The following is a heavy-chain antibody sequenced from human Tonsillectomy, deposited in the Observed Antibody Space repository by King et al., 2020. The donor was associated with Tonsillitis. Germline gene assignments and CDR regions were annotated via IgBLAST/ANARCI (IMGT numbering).Heavy chain of an antibody. D-gene: IGHD4-17*01. V-gene: IGHV3-30*18. CDR2: ISNDGNNR. Sequence: VQLVESGGGVVQPGRSLRLSCAASGFTFSDYGMHWVRQAPGKGLEWVAVISNDGNNRHYADSLRGRFTISRDNSKNTLFLQINSLRGEDTAVYYCAKDPTTVTTSAYLKWGQGTLVTVSS. J-gene: IGHJ4*02. CDR1: GFTFSDYG. CDR3: AKDPTTVTTSAYLK.